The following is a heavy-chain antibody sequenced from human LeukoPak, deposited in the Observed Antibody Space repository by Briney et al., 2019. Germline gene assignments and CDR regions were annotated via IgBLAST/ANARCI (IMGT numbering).Heavy chain of an antibody. Sequence: GGSLRLSCAASGFTVSSNYMNWVRQAPGKGLEWVSVIYISGSTYYAASVKGRFTISRDNSKNPLYLQMNSLRAEDPAVYYCAKSGYDWWSFDYWGQGTLVTVSS. J-gene: IGHJ4*02. D-gene: IGHD5-12*01. CDR2: IYISGST. CDR3: AKSGYDWWSFDY. V-gene: IGHV3-53*01. CDR1: GFTVSSNY.